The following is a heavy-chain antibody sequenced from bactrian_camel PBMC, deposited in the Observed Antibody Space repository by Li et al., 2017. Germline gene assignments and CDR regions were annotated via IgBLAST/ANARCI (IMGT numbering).Heavy chain of an antibody. CDR1: GFTFSTYY. CDR2: ISSGGAST. V-gene: IGHV3S40*01. J-gene: IGHJ4*01. D-gene: IGHD2*01. Sequence: VQLVESGGDLVQPGGSLRLSCEASGFTFSTYYMTWVRQAPGKGLEWVSRISSGGASTYYADSVKGRFTISGDNAKNTVTLQMNSLKPEDTANYYCATEGPHVVRDSGNRGPRSPSP.